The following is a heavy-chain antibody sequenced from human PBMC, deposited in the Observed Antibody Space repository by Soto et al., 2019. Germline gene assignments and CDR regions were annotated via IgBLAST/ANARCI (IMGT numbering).Heavy chain of an antibody. J-gene: IGHJ6*03. D-gene: IGHD6-6*01. CDR1: GFTFGDYA. CDR2: IRSKAYGGTT. CDR3: TRDLAARYYYYSYMDV. Sequence: EVQLVESGGGLVQPGRSLRLSCTASGFTFGDYAMSWFRQAPGKGLEWVGFIRSKAYGGTTEYAASVKGRFTISRDDSKSIAYLQMNSLKTEDTAVYYCTRDLAARYYYYSYMDVWGKGTTVTVSS. V-gene: IGHV3-49*03.